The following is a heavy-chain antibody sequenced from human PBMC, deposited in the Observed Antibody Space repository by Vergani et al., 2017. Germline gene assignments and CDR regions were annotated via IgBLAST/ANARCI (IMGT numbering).Heavy chain of an antibody. V-gene: IGHV3-48*01. CDR3: ARDPGTNGQWLVPYYYYYYMDV. CDR2: ISSSSSTI. Sequence: EVQLVESGGGLVQPGGSLRLSCAASGFTFSSYSMNWVRQAPGKGLEWVSYISSSSSTIYYADSVKGRFTISRDNAKNSLYLQMNSLRAEDTAVYYCARDPGTNGQWLVPYYYYYYMDVWGKGTTVTVSS. CDR1: GFTFSSYS. J-gene: IGHJ6*03. D-gene: IGHD6-19*01.